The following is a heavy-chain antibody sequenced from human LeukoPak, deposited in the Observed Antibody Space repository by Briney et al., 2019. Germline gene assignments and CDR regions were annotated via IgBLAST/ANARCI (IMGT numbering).Heavy chain of an antibody. D-gene: IGHD2-2*01. J-gene: IGHJ5*02. CDR2: IYYSGST. Sequence: PSETLSPTCTVSGGSISDYYWNWIRQPPGKGLEWIGYIYYSGSTNYNPSLQSRVTISVDTSKSQFSLKLRSVTAADTAVYYCARVAVGYCTTTTCLSWFDPWGQGTLVTVSS. CDR1: GGSISDYY. CDR3: ARVAVGYCTTTTCLSWFDP. V-gene: IGHV4-59*01.